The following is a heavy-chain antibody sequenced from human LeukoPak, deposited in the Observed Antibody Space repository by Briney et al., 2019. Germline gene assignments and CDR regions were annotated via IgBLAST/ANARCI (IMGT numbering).Heavy chain of an antibody. CDR2: INHSGST. CDR1: GGSFSGYY. Sequence: PSETLSLTCAVYGGSFSGYYWSWIRQPPGKGLEWIGEINHSGSTNYNPSLKSRVTISVDTSKNQFSLKLSSVTAADTAVYYCAREAYFYDILTGYLDYWGQGTLVTVSS. D-gene: IGHD3-9*01. CDR3: AREAYFYDILTGYLDY. J-gene: IGHJ4*02. V-gene: IGHV4-34*01.